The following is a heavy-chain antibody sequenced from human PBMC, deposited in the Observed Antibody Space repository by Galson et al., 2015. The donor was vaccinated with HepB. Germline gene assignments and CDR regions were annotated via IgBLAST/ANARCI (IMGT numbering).Heavy chain of an antibody. D-gene: IGHD5-24*01. CDR1: GFTVSSNY. CDR3: AREEGYYAFDI. J-gene: IGHJ3*02. Sequence: SLRLSCAASGFTVSSNYMTWVRQPPGKGLDWVSSIYSGGETYYADSVKGRFATSRDNSKNTLFLQMNSLRAEDTAVYYCAREEGYYAFDIWGQGTMVTVSS. CDR2: IYSGGET. V-gene: IGHV3-53*01.